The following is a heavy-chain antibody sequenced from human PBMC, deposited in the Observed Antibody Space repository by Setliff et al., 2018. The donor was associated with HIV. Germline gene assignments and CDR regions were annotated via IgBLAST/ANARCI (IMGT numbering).Heavy chain of an antibody. Sequence: SETRSLTCAVYGGSFSDYYWSWIRQPPGKGLEWIGEINHSGSTNYNPSLKRRVTISVDTSKNQFSLKLNSVTAADTAVYYCARVRLELRQYWFDSWGQGSPVTVSS. D-gene: IGHD1-7*01. CDR2: INHSGST. V-gene: IGHV4-34*01. J-gene: IGHJ5*01. CDR3: ARVRLELRQYWFDS. CDR1: GGSFSDYY.